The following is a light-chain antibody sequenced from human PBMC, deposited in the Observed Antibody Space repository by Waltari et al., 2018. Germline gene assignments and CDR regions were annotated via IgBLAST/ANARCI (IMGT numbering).Light chain of an antibody. CDR2: DTA. Sequence: DIVLPQSPATLSLPQGERATLSCRAMQSLSNYLAWYQQKPGQAPRLLTYDTANRATGIPARFSGSGFGTDFTLTISSLEPEDFAVYYCQQRRNWPLTFGGGTKVEIK. J-gene: IGKJ4*01. CDR1: QSLSNY. CDR3: QQRRNWPLT. V-gene: IGKV3-11*01.